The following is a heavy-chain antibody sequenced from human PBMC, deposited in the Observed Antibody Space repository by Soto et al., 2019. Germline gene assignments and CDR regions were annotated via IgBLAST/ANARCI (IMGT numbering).Heavy chain of an antibody. CDR3: AKDWEQQLVLSSYYGMDV. Sequence: LGLSCAASGFTFSSYAMSWVCQAPGKGLEWVSAISGSGGSTYYADSVKGRFTISRDNSKNTLYLQMNSLRAEDTAVYYCAKDWEQQLVLSSYYGMDVWGQGTTVTVSS. CDR2: ISGSGGST. D-gene: IGHD6-13*01. V-gene: IGHV3-23*01. J-gene: IGHJ6*02. CDR1: GFTFSSYA.